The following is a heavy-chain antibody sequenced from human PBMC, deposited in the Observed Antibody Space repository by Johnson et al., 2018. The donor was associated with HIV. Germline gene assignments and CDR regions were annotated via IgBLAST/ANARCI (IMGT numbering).Heavy chain of an antibody. J-gene: IGHJ3*02. CDR3: ARGRAPQRASIPYYYDSSGRLI. D-gene: IGHD3-22*01. CDR1: GFTFSSYD. CDR2: INSDVRST. V-gene: IGHV3-74*02. Sequence: VQLVESGGGLVQPGGSLRLSCAASGFTFSSYDMSLVRQAPGKGLVWVSRINSDVRSTSYADSVKARFTISSDNAKNTLYLQMNSLRAEATAVYSCARGRAPQRASIPYYYDSSGRLIWGQGTMVTVSS.